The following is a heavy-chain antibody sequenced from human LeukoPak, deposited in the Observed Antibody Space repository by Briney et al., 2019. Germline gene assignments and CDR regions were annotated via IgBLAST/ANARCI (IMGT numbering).Heavy chain of an antibody. CDR2: INPSGGST. D-gene: IGHD2/OR15-2a*01. J-gene: IGHJ4*02. CDR1: GYTFTSYY. CDR3: ARDRSNNFDY. Sequence: ASVQGSFKASGYTFTSYYMHWVRPAPGQGLEWMGIINPSGGSTSYAQKFQGRVNMTRDTSTSTVYMELSSLRSEDTAVYYCARDRSNNFDYWGQGTLVTVST. V-gene: IGHV1-46*01.